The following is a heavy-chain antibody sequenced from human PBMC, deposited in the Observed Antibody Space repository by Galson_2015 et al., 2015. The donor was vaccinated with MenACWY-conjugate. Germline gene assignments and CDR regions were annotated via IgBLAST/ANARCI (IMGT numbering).Heavy chain of an antibody. J-gene: IGHJ5*02. V-gene: IGHV4-59*02. CDR1: SGSVSNSY. CDR3: AKGGGIAASGHNWFDP. D-gene: IGHD6-25*01. Sequence: SETLSLTCTVSSGSVSNSYWSWIRQPPGKGLEWIASIYYSGTTNYNPSLKSQVTISVDTSKNQLSLKLTSVTAADTAMYYCAKGGGIAASGHNWFDPWGQGTLVIVSS. CDR2: IYYSGTT.